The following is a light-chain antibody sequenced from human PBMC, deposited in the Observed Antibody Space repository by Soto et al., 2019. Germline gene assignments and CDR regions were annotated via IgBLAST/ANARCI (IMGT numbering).Light chain of an antibody. CDR1: QNIGSN. Sequence: ILLTQSPGTLSLSPGERATLSCRASQNIGSNLAWYQHKPGQAPRLLISGISRRAPGIPDRFSGDGSGTDFTLTISRLEPEDYAVYYCHQYDGSPITFGQGTRLEIK. J-gene: IGKJ5*01. V-gene: IGKV3-20*01. CDR3: HQYDGSPIT. CDR2: GIS.